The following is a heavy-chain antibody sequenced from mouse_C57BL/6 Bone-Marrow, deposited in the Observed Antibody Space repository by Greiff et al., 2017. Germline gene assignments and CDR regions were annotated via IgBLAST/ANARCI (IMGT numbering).Heavy chain of an antibody. V-gene: IGHV1-42*01. CDR1: GYSFTGYY. J-gene: IGHJ3*01. CDR2: INPSTGGT. Sequence: EVQLQQSGPELVKPGASVKLSCKASGYSFTGYYMNWVKQSPEKSLDWIGEINPSTGGTTYNQKFKAKATLTVDKSSSTAYMQLKSLTSEDSAVYYCARGRFAYWGQGTLVTVSA. CDR3: ARGRFAY.